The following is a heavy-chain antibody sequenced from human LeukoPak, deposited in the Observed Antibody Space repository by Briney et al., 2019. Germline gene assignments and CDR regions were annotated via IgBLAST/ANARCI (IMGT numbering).Heavy chain of an antibody. CDR1: GYTFTGYY. CDR3: ARGGRYCSSTSCQLHNWFDP. J-gene: IGHJ5*02. CDR2: INPNSGGT. D-gene: IGHD2-2*01. V-gene: IGHV1-2*02. Sequence: ASVKVSCKASGYTFTGYYMHWVRQAPGQGLEWMGWINPNSGGTNYAQKFQGRVTMTRDTSTSTVYMELSSLRSEDTAVYYCARGGRYCSSTSCQLHNWFDPWGQGTLVTVSS.